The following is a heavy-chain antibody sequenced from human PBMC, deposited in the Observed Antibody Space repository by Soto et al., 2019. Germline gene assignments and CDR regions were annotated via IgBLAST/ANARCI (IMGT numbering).Heavy chain of an antibody. V-gene: IGHV3-33*01. CDR3: AREGGTVPFDY. CDR1: GFTFSSYG. CDR2: IWYDGSNK. D-gene: IGHD4-4*01. J-gene: IGHJ4*02. Sequence: GGSLRLSCAASGFTFSSYGMHWVRQAPGKGLEWVAVIWYDGSNKYYADSVKGRFTISRDNSKNTLYLQMNSLRAEDTAVYYCAREGGTVPFDYWGQGTLVTVSS.